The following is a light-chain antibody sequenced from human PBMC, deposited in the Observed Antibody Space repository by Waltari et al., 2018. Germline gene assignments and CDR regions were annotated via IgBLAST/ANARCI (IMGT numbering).Light chain of an antibody. Sequence: QSALTQPPSASGSPGQSVTISCTAPSSDVGTSNSVSWYQQHPGQAPKPMIYEVTKRPSGVPDRFSGSKSGNTASLTVSGLQAEDAADYYCCSFAGSNIVVFGGGTKLTVL. J-gene: IGLJ2*01. CDR2: EVT. V-gene: IGLV2-8*01. CDR1: SSDVGTSNS. CDR3: CSFAGSNIVV.